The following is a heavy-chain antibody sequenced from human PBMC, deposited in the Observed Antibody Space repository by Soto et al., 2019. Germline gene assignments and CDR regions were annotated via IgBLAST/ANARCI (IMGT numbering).Heavy chain of an antibody. CDR1: GFTFSTYG. J-gene: IGHJ4*02. D-gene: IGHD2-8*02. V-gene: IGHV3-30*18. Sequence: SLRLSCAASGFTFSTYGMDWVRQAPGKGLEWVAVISYDGSNKHYADSVKGRFTISRDNSKNTLYLQVNSLRAEDKAVYYCAKDRGLTDPYFDYWGQGTLVTVSS. CDR2: ISYDGSNK. CDR3: AKDRGLTDPYFDY.